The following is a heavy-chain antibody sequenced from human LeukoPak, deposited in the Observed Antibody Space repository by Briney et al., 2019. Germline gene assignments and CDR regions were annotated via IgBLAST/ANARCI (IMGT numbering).Heavy chain of an antibody. CDR3: AKVDRGGVNLDSLGN. V-gene: IGHV3-30*18. D-gene: IGHD3-10*01. CDR1: GFTFRSYA. J-gene: IGHJ4*02. Sequence: GGSLRLSCAASGFTFRSYAMNWVRQAPGKGLEWVAVISYDGSYKSYADSVQGRFAISRDDSRKTLYLQMNSLRPEDTAVYYCAKVDRGGVNLDSLGNWGQGTLVTVSS. CDR2: ISYDGSYK.